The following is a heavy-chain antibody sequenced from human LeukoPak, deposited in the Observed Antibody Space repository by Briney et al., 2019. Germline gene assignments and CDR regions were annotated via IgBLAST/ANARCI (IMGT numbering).Heavy chain of an antibody. CDR3: ARDLHDYVWGSYRYLPY. CDR2: IIRSSSYI. D-gene: IGHD3-16*02. CDR1: GFTFGSYS. V-gene: IGHV3-21*01. J-gene: IGHJ4*02. Sequence: PGGSLRLSWAASGFTFGSYSMNWVRQAAGKWLGWVSSIIRSSSYIYYEDSVKGRFTISRDHAKNSLYMQMNSLRAEDTAVYYCARDLHDYVWGSYRYLPYWGQGTLVTVSS.